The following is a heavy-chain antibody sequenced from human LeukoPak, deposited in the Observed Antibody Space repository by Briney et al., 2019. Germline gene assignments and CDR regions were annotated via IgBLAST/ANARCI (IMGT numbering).Heavy chain of an antibody. J-gene: IGHJ4*02. Sequence: SETLSLTCAVYGGSFSGYYWSWIRQPPGKGLEWIGEINHSGSTNYNPSLKRRVTISVDTTKNQFSLKLSSVTAADTAVYYCARLVGARGYWGQGTLVTVSS. CDR1: GGSFSGYY. CDR3: ARLVGARGY. D-gene: IGHD1-26*01. CDR2: INHSGST. V-gene: IGHV4-34*01.